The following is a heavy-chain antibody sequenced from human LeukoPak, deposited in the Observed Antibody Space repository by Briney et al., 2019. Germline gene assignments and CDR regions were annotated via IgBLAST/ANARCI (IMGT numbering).Heavy chain of an antibody. CDR1: GFTFSSYA. Sequence: PGGSLRLSCAASGFTFSSYAMSWVRQAPGKGLEWVSAISGSGGSTYYADSVEGRFTISRDNSKNTLYLQMNSLRAEDTAVYYCAKGIATVVTPKEYYYYYGMDVWGQGTTVTVSS. CDR2: ISGSGGST. V-gene: IGHV3-23*01. J-gene: IGHJ6*02. D-gene: IGHD4-23*01. CDR3: AKGIATVVTPKEYYYYYGMDV.